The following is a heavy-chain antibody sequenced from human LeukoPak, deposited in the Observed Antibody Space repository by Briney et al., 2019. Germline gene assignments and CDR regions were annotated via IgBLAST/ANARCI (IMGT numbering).Heavy chain of an antibody. Sequence: SETLSLTCTVSGGSLSAYYWNWIRQTPGKGLEWIGYVYHSGRTYYNPSLKGRLTMSVDTSMNQFSLRLNSVTAADTAVYYCARTLYGDYADYWGQGTLVTVSS. J-gene: IGHJ4*02. V-gene: IGHV4-59*01. CDR2: VYHSGRT. CDR1: GGSLSAYY. D-gene: IGHD4-17*01. CDR3: ARTLYGDYADY.